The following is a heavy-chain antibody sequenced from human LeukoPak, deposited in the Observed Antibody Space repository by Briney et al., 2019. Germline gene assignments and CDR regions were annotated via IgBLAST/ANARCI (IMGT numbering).Heavy chain of an antibody. CDR2: MKGGGGDT. CDR3: ARAPDTAMVFGY. D-gene: IGHD5-18*01. V-gene: IGHV3-23*01. J-gene: IGHJ4*02. CDR1: GFSFSSYA. Sequence: QTGGSLRLSCAASGFSFSSYAMSWVRQAPAGGLEWVSSMKGGGGDTFYADSVKGRFTISRDNSKNTLYLQMNSLRAEDTAVYYCARAPDTAMVFGYWGQGTLVTVSS.